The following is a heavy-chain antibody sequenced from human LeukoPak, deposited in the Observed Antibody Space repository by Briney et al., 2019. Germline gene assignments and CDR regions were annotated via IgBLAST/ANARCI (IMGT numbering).Heavy chain of an antibody. D-gene: IGHD3-22*01. Sequence: PSETLSLTCTVSGGSISSSSYYWGWIRQPPGKGLEWIGSIYYSGSTYYNPSLKSRVTISVDRSKNQFSLKLSSVTAADTAVYYCARVGNYYDSSGYDYWGQGTLVTVSS. V-gene: IGHV4-39*07. J-gene: IGHJ4*02. CDR2: IYYSGST. CDR3: ARVGNYYDSSGYDY. CDR1: GGSISSSSYY.